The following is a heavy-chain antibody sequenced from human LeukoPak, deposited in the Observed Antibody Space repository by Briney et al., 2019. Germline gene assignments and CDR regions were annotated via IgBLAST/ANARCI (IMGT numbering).Heavy chain of an antibody. CDR1: GFTFNHHG. J-gene: IGHJ6*03. CDR2: IRFDGNKT. D-gene: IGHD3-22*01. CDR3: AKDFYYDSSGFYSYYMDV. Sequence: GGSLRLSCAASGFTFNHHGMHWVRQAPGKGLAWVSFIRFDGNKTYYADSVKGRVTISRDNSKNMLFLQMNGLRAEDTAVYYCAKDFYYDSSGFYSYYMDVWGKGTTVTISS. V-gene: IGHV3-30*02.